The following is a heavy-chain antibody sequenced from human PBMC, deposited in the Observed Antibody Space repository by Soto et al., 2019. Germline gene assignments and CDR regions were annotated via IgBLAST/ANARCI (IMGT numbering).Heavy chain of an antibody. CDR3: ARGVYGSGNYYTGPSAFDI. J-gene: IGHJ3*02. V-gene: IGHV1-69*06. D-gene: IGHD3-10*01. CDR1: GGTLGDHG. CDR2: TIPVFNTA. Sequence: QVQLEQSGAEGKKPGSSVKFSGKASGGTLGDHGVAWLRQAPGQGLEWMGGTIPVFNTAKYAQKFQGRVTVTADKFTNIAYMELSSLRSEDTAFYFCARGVYGSGNYYTGPSAFDIWGQGTMVIVSS.